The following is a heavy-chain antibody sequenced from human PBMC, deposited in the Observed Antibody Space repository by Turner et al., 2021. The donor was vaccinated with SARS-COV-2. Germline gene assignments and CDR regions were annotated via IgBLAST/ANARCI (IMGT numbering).Heavy chain of an antibody. Sequence: QVQLVESGGGVVQPGRSLRLPWAASGFTFSSCGMHWVRQAPGKGLEWVAVISYDGSSKYYADSVKGRFTISRDNSKNTLYLQMNSLRAEDTAVYYCAREGAWGDGYPNDYWGQGTLVTVSS. V-gene: IGHV3-30-3*01. CDR1: GFTFSSCG. J-gene: IGHJ4*02. CDR2: ISYDGSSK. CDR3: AREGAWGDGYPNDY. D-gene: IGHD5-12*01.